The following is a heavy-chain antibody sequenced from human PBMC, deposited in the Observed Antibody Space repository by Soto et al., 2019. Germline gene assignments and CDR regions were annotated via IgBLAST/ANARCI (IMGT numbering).Heavy chain of an antibody. J-gene: IGHJ4*02. V-gene: IGHV3-21*01. Sequence: EVQLVESGGGLVKPGGSLRLSCAASGFTFSSYSVNWVRQAPGKGLEWVSSISSSSSYIYYADSVKGRFTISRDNAKNSLYLQMNSLRAEDTAVYYCARDPIVGATDDYWGQGTLVTVSS. CDR2: ISSSSSYI. CDR1: GFTFSSYS. CDR3: ARDPIVGATDDY. D-gene: IGHD1-26*01.